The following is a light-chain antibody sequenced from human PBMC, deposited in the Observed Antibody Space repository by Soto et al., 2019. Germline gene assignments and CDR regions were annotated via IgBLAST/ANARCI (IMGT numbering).Light chain of an antibody. Sequence: EIVLTQSPATLSLSPGARATLSCRASQSVSSYLAWYQQKPGQAPRLLIYGASNRATGIPARFNGSGSGTDFTLTISSLEPEDFAVYYCQQRSNWPLTFGGGTKVEI. CDR1: QSVSSY. CDR3: QQRSNWPLT. V-gene: IGKV3-11*01. CDR2: GAS. J-gene: IGKJ4*01.